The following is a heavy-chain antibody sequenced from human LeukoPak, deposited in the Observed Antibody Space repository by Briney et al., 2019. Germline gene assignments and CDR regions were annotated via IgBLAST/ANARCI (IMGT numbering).Heavy chain of an antibody. V-gene: IGHV3-23*01. D-gene: IGHD3-22*01. Sequence: GGSLRLSCAASGFTFDLYAMTWVRQAPGKGLEWVSSISGSGDSTNYAGSVKGRFTISRDNSKSRLYLRMNSLRAEDTAVYYCAKVGNYYDSSGYWDYWGQGTLVTVSS. CDR2: ISGSGDST. CDR3: AKVGNYYDSSGYWDY. J-gene: IGHJ4*02. CDR1: GFTFDLYA.